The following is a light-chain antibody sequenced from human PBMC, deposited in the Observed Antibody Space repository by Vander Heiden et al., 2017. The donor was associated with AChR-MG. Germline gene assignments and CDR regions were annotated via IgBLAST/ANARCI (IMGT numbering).Light chain of an antibody. J-gene: IGLJ2*01. CDR2: EVS. CDR3: CSYAGSSSVV. V-gene: IGLV2-23*02. CDR1: SSDVGSYNL. Sequence: SALTQPASVSGSPGQSLPISCTGTSSDVGSYNLVSWYQQHPGKAPKLMIYEVSKRPSGVSNRFSGPKSGNTASLTISGLQAEDEADYYCCSYAGSSSVVFGGGTKLTVL.